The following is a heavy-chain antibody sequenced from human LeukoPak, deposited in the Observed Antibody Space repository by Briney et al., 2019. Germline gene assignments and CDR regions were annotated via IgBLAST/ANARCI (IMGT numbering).Heavy chain of an antibody. V-gene: IGHV4-34*01. CDR2: INHGGST. J-gene: IGHJ4*02. CDR1: GGSLSGYY. CDR3: ARSAGTVY. D-gene: IGHD6-13*01. Sequence: SETLSLTCNVYGGSLSGYYWGWIRQPPGGALERIGAINHGGSTNYSPSLERRVTMSVDTSKNQLSLKLKSVTAADTAVYYCARSAGTVYWGQGTLVTVSS.